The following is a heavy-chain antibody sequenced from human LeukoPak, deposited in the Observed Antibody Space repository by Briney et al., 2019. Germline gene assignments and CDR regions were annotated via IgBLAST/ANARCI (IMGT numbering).Heavy chain of an antibody. CDR1: GGTFSSYA. Sequence: SVKVSCKASGGTFSSYAISWVRQAPGQGLEWMGGIIPIFGTANYAQKFQGRVTITADESTSTAYMELSSLRSEDTAVYYCARDNEDDNDFGVVVPDGYGMDVWGQGTTVTVSS. CDR2: IIPIFGTA. D-gene: IGHD3-3*01. J-gene: IGHJ6*02. V-gene: IGHV1-69*13. CDR3: ARDNEDDNDFGVVVPDGYGMDV.